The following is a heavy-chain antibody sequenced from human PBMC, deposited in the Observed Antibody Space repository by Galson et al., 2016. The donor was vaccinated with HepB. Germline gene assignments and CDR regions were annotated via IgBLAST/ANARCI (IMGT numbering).Heavy chain of an antibody. J-gene: IGHJ4*02. Sequence: SVKVSCKASRYIFTNYAIHWVRQAPGDRPEWMGWINPGSGKTKYSEIFQDRVTITTDTSAIIVYMELRSLRSEVSAIYYCATTISPLQQFLNYWGQGTWSPSPQ. V-gene: IGHV1-3*01. CDR3: ATTISPLQQFLNY. CDR2: INPGSGKT. CDR1: RYIFTNYA. D-gene: IGHD3-3*01.